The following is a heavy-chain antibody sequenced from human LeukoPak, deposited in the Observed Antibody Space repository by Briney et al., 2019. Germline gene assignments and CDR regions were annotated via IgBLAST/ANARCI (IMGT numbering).Heavy chain of an antibody. J-gene: IGHJ3*02. D-gene: IGHD1-26*01. CDR1: GGSLSGYY. Sequence: SETLSLTCAVYGGSLSGYYWSWIRQPPGKGLEWIGESNHSGSTNYNPSLKSRVTISVDTSKNQFSLKLSSVTAADTAVYYCARESPKYSGSYPITLGAFDIWGQGTMVTVSS. CDR2: SNHSGST. V-gene: IGHV4-34*01. CDR3: ARESPKYSGSYPITLGAFDI.